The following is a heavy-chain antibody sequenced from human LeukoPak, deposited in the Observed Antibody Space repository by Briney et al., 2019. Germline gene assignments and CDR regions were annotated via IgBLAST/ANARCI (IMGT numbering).Heavy chain of an antibody. CDR1: GYTFSGYY. CDR3: VRDQLLSILDRRFDY. CDR2: IKPDSGDT. Sequence: ASVKVSCKASGYTFSGYYIHWVRQAPGQGLEWMGLIKPDSGDTNYAQNFRGRVTMTRDTSITTAYMELNRLTSDDTAVYYCVRDQLLSILDRRFDYWGQGTLVTVSS. V-gene: IGHV1-2*02. J-gene: IGHJ4*02. D-gene: IGHD2-2*01.